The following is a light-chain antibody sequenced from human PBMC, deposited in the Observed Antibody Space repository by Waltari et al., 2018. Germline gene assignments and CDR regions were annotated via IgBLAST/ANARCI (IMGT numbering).Light chain of an antibody. CDR1: QAISNS. CDR3: QQYAETPLT. CDR2: RAS. Sequence: DIQMTQSPSSLSASVGDRVTITCRASQAISNSLAWYQQKPGKAPKVLLYRASTLESGVPSRFSGSGTGTDYTLTITSLQPGDFATYYCQQYAETPLTFGGGTKVEIK. J-gene: IGKJ4*02. V-gene: IGKV1-NL1*01.